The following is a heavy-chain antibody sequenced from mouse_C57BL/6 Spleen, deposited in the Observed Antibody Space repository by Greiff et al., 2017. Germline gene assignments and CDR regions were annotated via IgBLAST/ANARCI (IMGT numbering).Heavy chain of an antibody. D-gene: IGHD1-1*01. CDR2: IYYSGTI. J-gene: IGHJ1*03. V-gene: IGHV3-5*01. Sequence: EVQLQQSGPGLVKPSQTVFLTCTVTGISITTGNYRWSWIRQFPGNKLEWIGYIYYSGTITYNPSLTSRTTITRDTPKNQFFLEMNSLTAEDTATYYCARDGGYYYGSSYGYFDVWGTGTTVTVSS. CDR1: GISITTGNYR. CDR3: ARDGGYYYGSSYGYFDV.